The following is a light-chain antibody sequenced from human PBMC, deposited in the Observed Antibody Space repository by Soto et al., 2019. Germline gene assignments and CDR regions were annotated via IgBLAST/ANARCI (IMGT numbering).Light chain of an antibody. CDR3: CSNVGVYSFF. CDR2: EVS. V-gene: IGLV2-23*02. CDR1: SNDIGKYNL. Sequence: QSVLTQPASVSGSPGQSITISCTGSSNDIGKYNLDSSYQQHSGSAPQPILYEVSGRPSGVPSRFSGSKSGNTASLTISGLQPEDEADYYCCSNVGVYSFFFGGGTKLTVL. J-gene: IGLJ2*01.